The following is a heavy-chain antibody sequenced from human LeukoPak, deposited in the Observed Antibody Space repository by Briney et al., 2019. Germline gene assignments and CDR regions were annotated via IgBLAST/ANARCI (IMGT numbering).Heavy chain of an antibody. J-gene: IGHJ5*02. CDR1: GFTFSSYA. V-gene: IGHV3-66*02. Sequence: GGSLRLSCAASGFTFSSYAMSWVRQAPGKGLEWVSVIYSGGSTYYADSVKGRFTISRHNSKNTLYLQMNSLIAEATAVYYFATQNWFDPGGQGTLFTVSS. CDR3: ATQNWFDP. CDR2: IYSGGST.